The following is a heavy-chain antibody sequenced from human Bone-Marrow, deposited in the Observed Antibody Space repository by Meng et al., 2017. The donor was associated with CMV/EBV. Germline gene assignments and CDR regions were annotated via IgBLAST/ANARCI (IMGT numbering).Heavy chain of an antibody. J-gene: IGHJ3*02. Sequence: GESLKISCAASGFSVSDNYMSWVRQTPGKGLEWVSIIYTDDATFYADSVKGRFTISRDNAKNSLYLQMNSLRAEDTAVYYCAREERPLGDAFDIWGQGTMVTFSS. CDR1: GFSVSDNY. CDR2: IYTDDAT. CDR3: AREERPLGDAFDI. V-gene: IGHV3-53*01. D-gene: IGHD3-16*01.